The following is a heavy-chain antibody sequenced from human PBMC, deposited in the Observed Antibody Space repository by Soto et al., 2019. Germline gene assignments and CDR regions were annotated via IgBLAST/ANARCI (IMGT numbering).Heavy chain of an antibody. Sequence: GGSLRLSCAASGLTVSNNYMSWVRQAPGKGLEWVSIIYSGGSTYYADSVTGRFTISRDNSKNTLYLQMDSLRAEDTAVYYCARAFNWNDDYFDYWGQGTLVPVSS. CDR1: GLTVSNNY. J-gene: IGHJ4*02. D-gene: IGHD1-1*01. V-gene: IGHV3-53*01. CDR2: IYSGGST. CDR3: ARAFNWNDDYFDY.